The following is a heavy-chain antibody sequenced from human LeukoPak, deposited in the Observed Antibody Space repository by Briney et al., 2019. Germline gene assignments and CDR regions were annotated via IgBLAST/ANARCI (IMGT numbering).Heavy chain of an antibody. J-gene: IGHJ4*02. CDR2: IYSSGTT. Sequence: PSETLSLTCIVSGGSISSYYWSWIRQPPGKGLEWIGNIYSSGTTNYNPSLKSRVTISTDTSKNQFSLKLGSVTAADTAVYYCARGKIWSPVYLSHWGQGTLVTVSS. CDR3: ARGKIWSPVYLSH. D-gene: IGHD3-10*01. CDR1: GGSISSYY. V-gene: IGHV4-59*13.